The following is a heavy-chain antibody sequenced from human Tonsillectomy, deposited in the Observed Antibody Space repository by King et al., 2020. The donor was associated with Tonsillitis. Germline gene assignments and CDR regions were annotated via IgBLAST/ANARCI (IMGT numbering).Heavy chain of an antibody. CDR2: IYSGGST. CDR3: ARGMYYYDNGSAFDI. Sequence: VQLVESGGGLVQPGGSLRLSCAASGFTVSSNYMSWVRQAPGKGLEGVSFIYSGGSTYYADSVKGRFTISRDNSKNTLYLQMNSLRAEDTAVYYCARGMYYYDNGSAFDIWGQGTMVTVSS. CDR1: GFTVSSNY. J-gene: IGHJ3*02. D-gene: IGHD3-22*01. V-gene: IGHV3-66*01.